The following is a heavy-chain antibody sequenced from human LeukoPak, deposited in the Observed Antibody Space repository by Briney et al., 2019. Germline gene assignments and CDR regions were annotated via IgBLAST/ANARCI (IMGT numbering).Heavy chain of an antibody. J-gene: IGHJ5*02. CDR1: GYTFTGYY. V-gene: IGHV1-2*02. Sequence: GASVKVSCKTSGYTFTGYYMHWVRQAPGQGLEWMGWINPNSGGTNYAQNFQGRVTMTRDTSTSTVYMELSSLRSEDTAVYYCARDPTITSRDNWFDPWGQGTLVTVSS. D-gene: IGHD3-10*01. CDR2: INPNSGGT. CDR3: ARDPTITSRDNWFDP.